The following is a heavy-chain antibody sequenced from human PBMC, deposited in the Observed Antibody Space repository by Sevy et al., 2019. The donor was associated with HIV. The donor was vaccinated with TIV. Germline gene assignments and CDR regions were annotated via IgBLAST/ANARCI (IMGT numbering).Heavy chain of an antibody. J-gene: IGHJ4*02. Sequence: GGSLRLSCAASGFTFSRYWMSWVRLAPGKGLEWVANLKQGGSEKDYVDSVKGRFTISRDNAKNSLYLQMNSLRGEDTAVYYCARGPGPYYDFWSGIYFDFWGQGTLVTVSS. V-gene: IGHV3-7*03. CDR1: GFTFSRYW. D-gene: IGHD3-3*01. CDR3: ARGPGPYYDFWSGIYFDF. CDR2: LKQGGSEK.